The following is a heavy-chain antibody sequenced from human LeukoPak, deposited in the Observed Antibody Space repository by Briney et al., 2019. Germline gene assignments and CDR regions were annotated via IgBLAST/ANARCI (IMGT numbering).Heavy chain of an antibody. J-gene: IGHJ6*02. CDR2: ISAYNGNT. D-gene: IGHD2-2*01. CDR1: GYTFTSYG. V-gene: IGHV1-18*01. CDR3: ARDGDIVVVPAANNYYGMDV. Sequence: ASVTVSFMASGYTFTSYGISWVRQAPGQGLEWMGWISAYNGNTNYAQKLQGGVTMTTDTSTSTAYMELRSLRSDDTAVYYCARDGDIVVVPAANNYYGMDVWGQGTTVTVSS.